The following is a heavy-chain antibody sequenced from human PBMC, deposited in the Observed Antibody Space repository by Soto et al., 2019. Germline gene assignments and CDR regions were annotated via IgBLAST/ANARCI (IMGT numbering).Heavy chain of an antibody. CDR3: AREYGSGSYYGYYYYYGMDV. D-gene: IGHD3-10*01. J-gene: IGHJ6*02. CDR2: IWYDGSNK. CDR1: GFIFVSYA. V-gene: IGHV3-33*01. Sequence: GGSLRLPCAPLGFIFVSYALHWAGQPPARGLKGVAVIWYDGSNKYYADSVKGRFTISRDNSKNTLYLQMNSLRAEDTAVYYCAREYGSGSYYGYYYYYGMDVWGRGTTVTVSS.